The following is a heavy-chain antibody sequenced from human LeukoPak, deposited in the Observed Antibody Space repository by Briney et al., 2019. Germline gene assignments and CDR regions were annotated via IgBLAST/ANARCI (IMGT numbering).Heavy chain of an antibody. CDR3: ARDPISLYSSSFEEDY. J-gene: IGHJ4*02. Sequence: GGSLRLSFAASGFTFSSSAMNWVRQAPGKGLEWVSSMNNVGSHIYYANSVKGRFTISRDNAKNSLYLQMNSLRAEDTAVYYCARDPISLYSSSFEEDYWGQGTLVTVSS. V-gene: IGHV3-21*01. D-gene: IGHD6-6*01. CDR2: MNNVGSHI. CDR1: GFTFSSSA.